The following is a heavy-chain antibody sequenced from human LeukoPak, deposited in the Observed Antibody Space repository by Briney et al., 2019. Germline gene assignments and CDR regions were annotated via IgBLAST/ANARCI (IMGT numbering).Heavy chain of an antibody. CDR1: GGTFSSYA. J-gene: IGHJ4*02. CDR3: ATLKETSGTYYNPYYFDY. D-gene: IGHD3-10*01. Sequence: ASVKVSCKASGGTFSSYAISWVRQAPGQGLEWMGGIIPIFGTANYAQKFQGRVTITADESTTTAYMELSGLRSEDTAVYYCATLKETSGTYYNPYYFDYWGQGTLVTVSS. V-gene: IGHV1-69*13. CDR2: IIPIFGTA.